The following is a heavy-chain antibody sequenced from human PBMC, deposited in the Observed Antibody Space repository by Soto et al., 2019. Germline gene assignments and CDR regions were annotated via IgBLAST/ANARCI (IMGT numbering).Heavy chain of an antibody. D-gene: IGHD2-21*02. CDR2: ISYDGSNK. V-gene: IGHV3-30*18. Sequence: QPGGSLRLSCAASGFTFSSYGMHWVRQAPGKGLEWVAVISYDGSNKYYADSVKGRFTISRDNSKNTLYLQMNSLRAEDTAVYYCAKAHPIIVVVTAALDYWGQGTLVTVSS. J-gene: IGHJ4*02. CDR3: AKAHPIIVVVTAALDY. CDR1: GFTFSSYG.